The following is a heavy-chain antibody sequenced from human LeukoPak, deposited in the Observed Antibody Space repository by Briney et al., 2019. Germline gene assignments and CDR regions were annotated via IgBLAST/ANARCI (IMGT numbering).Heavy chain of an antibody. D-gene: IGHD3-22*01. CDR3: ARDWMSDYYDSSVQSKVGY. V-gene: IGHV3-66*01. J-gene: IGHJ4*02. Sequence: GGSLRLSCAASGFTVSSNYMSWVRQAPGKGLEWVSVIYSGGSTYYADSVKGRFTISRDNSKNTLYLQMNSLRAEDTAVYYCARDWMSDYYDSSVQSKVGYWGQGTLVTVSS. CDR1: GFTVSSNY. CDR2: IYSGGST.